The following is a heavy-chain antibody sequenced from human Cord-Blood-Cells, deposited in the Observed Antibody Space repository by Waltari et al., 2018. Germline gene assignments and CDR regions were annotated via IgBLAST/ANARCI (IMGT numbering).Heavy chain of an antibody. CDR2: IYSGGST. CDR3: ARSRGAVRGVIDY. CDR1: GFTVRSNY. D-gene: IGHD3-10*01. V-gene: IGHV3-53*01. J-gene: IGHJ4*02. Sequence: EVQLVESGGGLIQPGGSLRLSCAASGFTVRSNYMSWVRQAPGKGLEWVSVIYSGGSTSYADSVKGRFTISRDNSKNTLYLQMNSLRAEDTAVYYCARSRGAVRGVIDYWGQGTLVTVSS.